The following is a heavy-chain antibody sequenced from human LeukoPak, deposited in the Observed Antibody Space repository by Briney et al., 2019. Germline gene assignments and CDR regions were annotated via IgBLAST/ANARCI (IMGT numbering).Heavy chain of an antibody. V-gene: IGHV3-48*03. Sequence: PGGSLRLSCAASGFTFSSYEMNWVRQAPGKGLEWVSYISSSGSTIYYADSVKGRFTISRDNAKNSLYLQTNSLRAEDTAVYYCARVECSGGSCWGQGTLVTVSS. CDR3: ARVECSGGSC. D-gene: IGHD2-15*01. J-gene: IGHJ4*02. CDR1: GFTFSSYE. CDR2: ISSSGSTI.